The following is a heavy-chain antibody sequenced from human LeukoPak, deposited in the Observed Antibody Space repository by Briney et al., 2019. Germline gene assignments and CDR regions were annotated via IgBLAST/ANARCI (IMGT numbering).Heavy chain of an antibody. J-gene: IGHJ4*02. V-gene: IGHV3-48*01. CDR3: AKYYGSGSSHSFDY. D-gene: IGHD3-10*01. CDR2: ISSSSSTI. Sequence: GGSLRLSCAASGFTFSSYWMNWVRQAPGKGLEWVSYISSSSSTIYYADSVKGRFTISRDNAKNTLYLQMNSLRAEDTAVYYCAKYYGSGSSHSFDYWGQGTLVTVSS. CDR1: GFTFSSYW.